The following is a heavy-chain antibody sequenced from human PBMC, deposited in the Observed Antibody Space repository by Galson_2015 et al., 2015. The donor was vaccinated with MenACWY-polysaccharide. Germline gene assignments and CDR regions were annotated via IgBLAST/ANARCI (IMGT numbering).Heavy chain of an antibody. CDR1: GFTFNTFA. D-gene: IGHD3-10*01. V-gene: IGHV3-30-3*01. CDR3: ARGVRSFARSDY. Sequence: SLRLSCAGSGFTFNTFAMNWVRQAPGKGLEWVALISYDGSNKYHADSVKGRFTISRNNSKNTVYLQMDSLRPEDTALYYCARGVRSFARSDYWGQGAQVPVSS. J-gene: IGHJ4*02. CDR2: ISYDGSNK.